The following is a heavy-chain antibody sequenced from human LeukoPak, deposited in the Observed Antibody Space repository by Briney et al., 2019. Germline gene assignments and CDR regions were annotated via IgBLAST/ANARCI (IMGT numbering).Heavy chain of an antibody. J-gene: IGHJ4*02. CDR3: ARGLYSSGWYSGYYFDY. V-gene: IGHV3-48*03. Sequence: GGSLRLSCAASGFTFSSYEMNWVRQAPGKGLEWVSYISSSGSTIYYADSVKGRFTISRDNAKNSLYLQMNSLRAEDTAVYYCARGLYSSGWYSGYYFDYWGQGTLVTVSS. CDR1: GFTFSSYE. CDR2: ISSSGSTI. D-gene: IGHD6-19*01.